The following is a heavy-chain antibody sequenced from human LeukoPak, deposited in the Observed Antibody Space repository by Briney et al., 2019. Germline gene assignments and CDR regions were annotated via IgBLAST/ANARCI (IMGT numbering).Heavy chain of an antibody. J-gene: IGHJ4*02. CDR3: ARYSSSWCFDY. CDR1: GYTFTSYD. V-gene: IGHV1-18*01. Sequence: GASVKVSCKASGYTFTSYDINWVRQATGQGLEWMGWMNPNSGNTNYAQKLQGRVTMTTDTSTSTAYMELRSLRSDDTAVYYCARYSSSWCFDYWGQGTLVTVSS. D-gene: IGHD6-13*01. CDR2: MNPNSGNT.